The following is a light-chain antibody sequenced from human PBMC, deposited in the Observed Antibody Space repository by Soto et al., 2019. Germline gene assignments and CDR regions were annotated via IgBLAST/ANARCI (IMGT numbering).Light chain of an antibody. CDR3: QQYGSSPYT. J-gene: IGKJ5*01. CDR2: GAS. CDR1: QSVSSY. Sequence: EIVLTQSPATLSLSPGERGTLSCRASQSVSSYLAWYQQKPGQAPRLLIYGASSRATGIPDRFSGSGSGTDFTLTISRLETEDFAVYYCQQYGSSPYTFGLGTRLEIK. V-gene: IGKV3-20*01.